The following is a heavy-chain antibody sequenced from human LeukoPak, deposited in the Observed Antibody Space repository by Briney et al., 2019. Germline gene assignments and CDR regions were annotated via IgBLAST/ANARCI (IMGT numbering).Heavy chain of an antibody. CDR3: AIREAAVAGRGVWFDP. CDR1: GYSFTSYW. CDR2: IYPGDSDT. J-gene: IGHJ5*02. D-gene: IGHD6-19*01. V-gene: IGHV5-51*01. Sequence: GESLKISCKGSGYSFTSYWIGWVRQMPGKGLEWMGIIYPGDSDTRYSPSFQGQVTISADKSISTAYLQWSSPKASDTAMYYCAIREAAVAGRGVWFDPWGQGTLVTVSS.